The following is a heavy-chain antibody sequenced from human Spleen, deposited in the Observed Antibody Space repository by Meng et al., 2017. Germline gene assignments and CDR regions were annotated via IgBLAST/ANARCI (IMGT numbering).Heavy chain of an antibody. CDR2: ISDDGSNQ. Sequence: GESLKISCAASGFTCSSYSMHWGRQAPGQGPEWVAVISDDGSNQYYADSVKGRFTISRDNSKNTLFRQINSLRVEETALYYCARSPSDKYDLSALPLDYWGQGTLVTVSS. CDR1: GFTCSSYS. V-gene: IGHV3-30*01. D-gene: IGHD3-16*01. CDR3: ARSPSDKYDLSALPLDY. J-gene: IGHJ4*02.